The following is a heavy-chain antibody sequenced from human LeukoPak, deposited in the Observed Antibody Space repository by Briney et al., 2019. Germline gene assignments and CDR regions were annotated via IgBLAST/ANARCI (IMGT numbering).Heavy chain of an antibody. Sequence: GGSLRLSCAVSGFTFNVYAMHWVRQIPGKGPEWISSIIGSRDFIYYADSVKGRFTISRDNAKNSLYLDMNSLRVEDTAVYFCARALVGAAFDTWGQGALVTVSS. V-gene: IGHV3-21*06. CDR1: GFTFNVYA. CDR3: ARALVGAAFDT. CDR2: IIGSRDFI. J-gene: IGHJ4*02. D-gene: IGHD1-26*01.